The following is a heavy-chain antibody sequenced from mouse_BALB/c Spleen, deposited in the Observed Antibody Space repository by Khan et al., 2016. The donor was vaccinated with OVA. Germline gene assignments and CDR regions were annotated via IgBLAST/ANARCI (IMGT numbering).Heavy chain of an antibody. V-gene: IGHV1S81*02. D-gene: IGHD2-2*01. Sequence: QVQLQQSGAELVKPGASVKLSCKASGYTFSSYYMYWVKQRPGQGLEWIGEINPNDGGTNFNDKFKSKATLTVDKSSSTAYIQLRSLTSEDSAVYFCIRSGYGSFAYWGQGTLVTVSA. CDR3: IRSGYGSFAY. CDR2: INPNDGGT. J-gene: IGHJ3*01. CDR1: GYTFSSYY.